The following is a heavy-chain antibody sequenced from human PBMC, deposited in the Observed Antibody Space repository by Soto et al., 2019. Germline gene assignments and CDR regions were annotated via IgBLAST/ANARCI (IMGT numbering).Heavy chain of an antibody. D-gene: IGHD6-13*01. CDR1: GGTFSSYA. Sequence: SVEVSCKDSGGTFSSYAISWVRQAPGQGLEWMGGIIPIFGTANYAQKFQGRVTITADKSTSTAYMELSSLRSEDTAVYYCARVPRIAAAGTWFDPWGQGTLVTVSS. CDR3: ARVPRIAAAGTWFDP. CDR2: IIPIFGTA. V-gene: IGHV1-69*06. J-gene: IGHJ5*02.